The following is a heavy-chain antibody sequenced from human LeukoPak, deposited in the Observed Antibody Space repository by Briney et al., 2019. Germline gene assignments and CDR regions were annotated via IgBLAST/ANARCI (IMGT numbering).Heavy chain of an antibody. D-gene: IGHD6-19*01. V-gene: IGHV3-23*01. Sequence: PGGSLRLSCAASGFTFSSCAMSWVRQAPGKGLEWVSAISGSGGSTYYADSVKGRFTISRDNSKNTLYLQMNSLRAEDTAVYYCAKLPGGYSSGWYVDYWGQGTLVTVSS. CDR1: GFTFSSCA. J-gene: IGHJ4*02. CDR2: ISGSGGST. CDR3: AKLPGGYSSGWYVDY.